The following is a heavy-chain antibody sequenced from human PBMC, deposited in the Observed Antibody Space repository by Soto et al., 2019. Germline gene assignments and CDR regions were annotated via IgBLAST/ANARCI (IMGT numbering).Heavy chain of an antibody. D-gene: IGHD4-17*01. CDR3: ARDMYGGDYEDYYYYGMDV. Sequence: GGSLRLSCAASGFTFSSYGMHWVRQAPGKGLEWVAVIWYDGSNKYYADSVKGRFTISRDNSKSTLYLQMNSLRAEDTAVYYCARDMYGGDYEDYYYYGMDVWGQGTTVTVSS. CDR2: IWYDGSNK. J-gene: IGHJ6*02. V-gene: IGHV3-33*01. CDR1: GFTFSSYG.